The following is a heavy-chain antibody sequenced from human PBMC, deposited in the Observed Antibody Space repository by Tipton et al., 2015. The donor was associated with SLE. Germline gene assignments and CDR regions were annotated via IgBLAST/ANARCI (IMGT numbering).Heavy chain of an antibody. D-gene: IGHD3-10*01. CDR1: GYTFTSYG. CDR3: TRDLRTSNAYLDY. CDR2: INPNNGDT. V-gene: IGHV1-18*01. J-gene: IGHJ4*02. Sequence: QSGAEVKRPGASVKVSCKTSGYTFTSYGISWVRQAPGQGLEWMGWINPNNGDTNSIHKLQGRVTMTTDTSTNTVYMEMRGLRSDDTAVYYCTRDLRTSNAYLDYWGQGTLVTVSS.